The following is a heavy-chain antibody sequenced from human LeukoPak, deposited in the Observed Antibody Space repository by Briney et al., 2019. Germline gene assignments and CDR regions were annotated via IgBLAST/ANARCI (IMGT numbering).Heavy chain of an antibody. CDR3: ARLIAAAGTDFDY. CDR2: ISSSSSSYI. CDR1: GFTFSSYS. V-gene: IGHV3-21*01. D-gene: IGHD6-13*01. Sequence: GGSLRLSCAASGFTFSSYSMNWVRQAPGKGLEWVSSISSSSSSYIYYADSVKGRFTISRDNAKNSLYLQMNSLRAEDTAVYYCARLIAAAGTDFDYWGQGTLVTVSS. J-gene: IGHJ4*02.